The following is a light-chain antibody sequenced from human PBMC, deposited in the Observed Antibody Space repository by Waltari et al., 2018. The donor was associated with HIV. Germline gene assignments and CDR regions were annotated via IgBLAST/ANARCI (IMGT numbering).Light chain of an antibody. CDR1: SSDVGASDY. CDR3: SSYSASGTLVL. Sequence: LTQPASVSGSPGQSLSISCSGTSSDVGASDYVSWYHQHPGEAPTLILYEVNKRPSGMSNRFSGSKSGNTASLTISGLQVEDEAHYYCSSYSASGTLVLFGGGTRLTVL. CDR2: EVN. V-gene: IGLV2-14*01. J-gene: IGLJ2*01.